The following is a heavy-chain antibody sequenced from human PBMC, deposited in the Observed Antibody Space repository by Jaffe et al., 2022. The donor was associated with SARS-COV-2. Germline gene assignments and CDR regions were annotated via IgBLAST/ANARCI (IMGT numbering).Heavy chain of an antibody. J-gene: IGHJ6*02. Sequence: EVQLLESGGGLVQPGGSLRLSCAASGFTFSSYAMSWVRQAPGKGLEWVSAISGSGGSTYYADSVKGRFTISRDNSKNTLYLQMNSLRAEDTAVYYCATWGGGSRRGMDVWGQGTTVTVSS. CDR3: ATWGGGSRRGMDV. D-gene: IGHD2-15*01. CDR2: ISGSGGST. CDR1: GFTFSSYA. V-gene: IGHV3-23*01.